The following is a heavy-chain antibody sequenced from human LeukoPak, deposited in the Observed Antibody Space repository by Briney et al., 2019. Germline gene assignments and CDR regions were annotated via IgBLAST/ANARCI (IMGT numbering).Heavy chain of an antibody. CDR3: ARTVTNNSYGLWYFDY. CDR1: GGSISSYY. Sequence: PSETLSLTCTVSGGSISSYYWSWIRQPPGKGLEWIRYIYYSGSTNYNPSLKSRVTISVDTSKNQFSLKLSSVTAADTAVYYCARTVTNNSYGLWYFDYWGQGTLVTVSS. D-gene: IGHD5-18*01. J-gene: IGHJ4*02. V-gene: IGHV4-59*12. CDR2: IYYSGST.